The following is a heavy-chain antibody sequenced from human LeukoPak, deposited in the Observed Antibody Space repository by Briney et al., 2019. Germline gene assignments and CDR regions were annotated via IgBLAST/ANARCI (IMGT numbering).Heavy chain of an antibody. CDR2: ISGSGGST. CDR3: AKDPRGYYYDSSGYYVGGYFDY. V-gene: IGHV3-23*01. Sequence: PGGSLRLSCAASGFTFSDYYMSWIRQAPGKGLEWVSAISGSGGSTYYADSVRGRFTISRDNSKNTLYLQMNSLRAEDTAVYYCAKDPRGYYYDSSGYYVGGYFDYWGQGTLVTVSS. CDR1: GFTFSDYY. D-gene: IGHD3-22*01. J-gene: IGHJ4*02.